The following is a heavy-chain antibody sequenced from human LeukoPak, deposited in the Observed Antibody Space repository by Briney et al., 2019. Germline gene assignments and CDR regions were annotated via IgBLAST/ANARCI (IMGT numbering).Heavy chain of an antibody. V-gene: IGHV1-2*02. D-gene: IGHD3-10*01. Sequence: EASVKVSCTASGYTFTGYYMHWVRQAPGQGLEWMGWINPNSGGTNYAQKFQGRVTMTRDTSISTAYMELSRLRSDDTAVYYCARHGRARIYYYGSGKSANWFDPWGQGTLVTVS. CDR3: ARHGRARIYYYGSGKSANWFDP. J-gene: IGHJ5*02. CDR2: INPNSGGT. CDR1: GYTFTGYY.